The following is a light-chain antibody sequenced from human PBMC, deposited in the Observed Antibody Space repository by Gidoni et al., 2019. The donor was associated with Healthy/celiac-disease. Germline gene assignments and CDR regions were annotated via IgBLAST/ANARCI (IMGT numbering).Light chain of an antibody. V-gene: IGKV1-39*01. CDR1: QSISSY. J-gene: IGKJ1*01. Sequence: DIQMTQSPSSLSASVGDRVTITCRASQSISSYLNWYQQKPGKDPKLLIYAASSLQSGVPSRFSGSGSGTDFTLTISSLQPEDFATYYCQQSYSTSWTFGQGTQVEIK. CDR3: QQSYSTSWT. CDR2: AAS.